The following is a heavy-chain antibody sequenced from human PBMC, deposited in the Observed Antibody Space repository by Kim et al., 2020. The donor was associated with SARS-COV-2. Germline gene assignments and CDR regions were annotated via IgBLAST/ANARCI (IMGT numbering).Heavy chain of an antibody. D-gene: IGHD3-9*01. CDR1: GFTFSSYS. CDR3: ARDSGGGGIYYILTAYYYYYGMDV. Sequence: GGSLRLSCAASGFTFSSYSMNWVRQAPGKGLEWVSSISSSSSYIYYADSVKGRFTISRDNAKNSLYLQMNSLRAEDTAVYYCARDSGGGGIYYILTAYYYYYGMDVWGQGTTVTVSS. CDR2: ISSSSSYI. J-gene: IGHJ6*02. V-gene: IGHV3-21*01.